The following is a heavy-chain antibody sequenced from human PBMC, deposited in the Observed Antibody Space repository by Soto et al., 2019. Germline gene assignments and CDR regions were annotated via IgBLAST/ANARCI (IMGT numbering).Heavy chain of an antibody. CDR3: AVGTTVTTIRWFDP. CDR1: GGSFSGYY. J-gene: IGHJ5*02. V-gene: IGHV4-34*01. Sequence: QVQLQQWGAGLLKPSETLSLTCAVYGGSFSGYYWSWIRQPPGKGLEWIGEINHSGSTNYNPSLKRRVTISVDTSKNQFSLKLSSVTAPDTAVYYCAVGTTVTTIRWFDPWGQGTLVTVSS. D-gene: IGHD4-17*01. CDR2: INHSGST.